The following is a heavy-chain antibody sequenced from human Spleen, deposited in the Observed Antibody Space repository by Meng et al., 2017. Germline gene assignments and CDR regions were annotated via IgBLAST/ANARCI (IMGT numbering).Heavy chain of an antibody. D-gene: IGHD2-2*01. Sequence: QVQLQQWGAGLLKPSETLSLTGAVYGGSFSGYYWSWIRQPPGKGLEWIGEINHSGSTNYNPSLKSRVTISLDTSKNQFSLKLSSVTAADTSVYYCARGLSIAVVPGHWFDPWGQGTLVTVSS. CDR1: GGSFSGYY. CDR3: ARGLSIAVVPGHWFDP. V-gene: IGHV4-34*01. CDR2: INHSGST. J-gene: IGHJ5*02.